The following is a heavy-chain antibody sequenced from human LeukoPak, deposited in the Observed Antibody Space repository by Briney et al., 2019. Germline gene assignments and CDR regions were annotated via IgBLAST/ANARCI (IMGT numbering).Heavy chain of an antibody. Sequence: GASVKVSCKVSGYTLTELSMHWVRQAPGKGLEWMGGFDPEDGETIYAQKFQGRVTMTEDTSTDTVYMELSSLRSEDTAVYYCATSQAALGASDAFDIWGQGTMVTVSS. CDR3: ATSQAALGASDAFDI. J-gene: IGHJ3*02. CDR1: GYTLTELS. CDR2: FDPEDGET. D-gene: IGHD2-15*01. V-gene: IGHV1-24*01.